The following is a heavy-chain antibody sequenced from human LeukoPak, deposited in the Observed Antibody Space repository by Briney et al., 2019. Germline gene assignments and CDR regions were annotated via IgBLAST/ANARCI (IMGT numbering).Heavy chain of an antibody. CDR2: IYPGDSDT. D-gene: IGHD3-22*01. J-gene: IGHJ4*02. V-gene: IGHV5-51*01. CDR3: ARLSHYDSSAPALGYFDY. Sequence: GESLKISCKGSGYSFTSYWIGWVRQTPGKGLEWMGIIYPGDSDTRYGPSFQGQVTISADKSISTAYLQWSSLKASDTAMYYCARLSHYDSSAPALGYFDYWGQGTLVTVSS. CDR1: GYSFTSYW.